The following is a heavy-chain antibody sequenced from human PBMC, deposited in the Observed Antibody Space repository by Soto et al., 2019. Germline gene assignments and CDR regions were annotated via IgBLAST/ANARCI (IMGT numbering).Heavy chain of an antibody. J-gene: IGHJ2*01. CDR3: AKDKYTDAVRKVWFFDY. Sequence: EVHLLESGGGLVKPGGSLRLSCAASGFTFSKYAMSWVRLAPGKGLEWVSSISANGGITDYADSVKGLFTISRDNFQNILSLQMDSVRGDDTALYFCAKDKYTDAVRKVWFFDYWGRGTLVTVSS. V-gene: IGHV3-23*01. CDR1: GFTFSKYA. CDR2: ISANGGIT. D-gene: IGHD2-2*02.